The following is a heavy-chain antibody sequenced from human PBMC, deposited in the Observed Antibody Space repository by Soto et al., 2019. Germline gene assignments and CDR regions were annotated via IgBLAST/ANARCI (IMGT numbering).Heavy chain of an antibody. Sequence: QVQLQESGPGLVKPSETLSLTCTVSGGSISNYYWNWILQPPGKGLEWIGYIYFIGSTNYNPSLTSRVTMSLDTSKTPISLKLSSVTAADTAVYYCARGGRITIIRGAPGVWGMDVWGQGTTVTVSS. D-gene: IGHD3-10*01. CDR1: GGSISNYY. CDR3: ARGGRITIIRGAPGVWGMDV. V-gene: IGHV4-59*01. J-gene: IGHJ6*02. CDR2: IYFIGST.